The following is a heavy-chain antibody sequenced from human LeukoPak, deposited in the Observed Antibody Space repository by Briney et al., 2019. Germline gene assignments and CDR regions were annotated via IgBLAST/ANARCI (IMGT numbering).Heavy chain of an antibody. D-gene: IGHD3-3*01. Sequence: SETLSLTCTVSGGSVNSGSYYWSWIRQPPGKGLEWIGYIYYSGSTNYNPSLKSRVTISVDTSKNQFSLKLSSVTAADTAVYYCARGVPPISIFGVVIRNGGYFDYWGQGTLVTVSS. CDR3: ARGVPPISIFGVVIRNGGYFDY. V-gene: IGHV4-61*01. CDR2: IYYSGST. CDR1: GGSVNSGSYY. J-gene: IGHJ4*02.